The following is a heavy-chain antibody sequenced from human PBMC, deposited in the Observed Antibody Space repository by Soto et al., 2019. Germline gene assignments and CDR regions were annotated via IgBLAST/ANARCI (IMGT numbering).Heavy chain of an antibody. J-gene: IGHJ4*02. CDR3: ALRLTAVGYFDS. D-gene: IGHD4-17*01. Sequence: QITLRESGPTLVKPTQTLTLTCTFSGLSLSNAGVVVGWIRQPPGKALEWLALIYWDDDKRYSPSLKSRLTITQDTSKNQVVLTITNMDPVDAATYYCALRLTAVGYFDSWGQGILVTVSS. CDR1: GLSLSNAGVV. V-gene: IGHV2-5*02. CDR2: IYWDDDK.